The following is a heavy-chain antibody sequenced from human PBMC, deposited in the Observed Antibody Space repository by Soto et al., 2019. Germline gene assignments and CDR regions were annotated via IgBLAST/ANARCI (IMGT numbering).Heavy chain of an antibody. CDR2: IIPVLGVE. CDR3: ARDLGRWPQEYHYYFGMDV. Sequence: ASVKVSCKASGGSFTSLIITWVRQAPGQGLEWMGRIIPVLGVEYYAQKFQGRVTITADKSTTTAYMELTSLTSEDTAVYYCARDLGRWPQEYHYYFGMDVWGQGTTVTVSS. CDR1: GGSFTSLI. J-gene: IGHJ6*02. V-gene: IGHV1-69*04.